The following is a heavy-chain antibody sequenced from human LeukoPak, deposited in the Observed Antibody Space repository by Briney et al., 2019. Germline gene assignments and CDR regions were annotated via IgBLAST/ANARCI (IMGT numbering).Heavy chain of an antibody. CDR1: GGSFSGYY. CDR3: ARVPGPGIAAAVAVDY. CDR2: INHSGST. V-gene: IGHV4-34*01. D-gene: IGHD6-13*01. Sequence: SSETLSLTCAVHGGSFSGYYWSWIRQPPGKGLEWIGEINHSGSTNYNPSLKSRVTISVDTSKNQFSLKLSSVTAADTAVYYCARVPGPGIAAAVAVDYWGQGTLVTVSS. J-gene: IGHJ4*02.